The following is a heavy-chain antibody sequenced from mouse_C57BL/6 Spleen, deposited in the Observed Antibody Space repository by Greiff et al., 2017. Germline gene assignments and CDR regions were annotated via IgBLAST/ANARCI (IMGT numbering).Heavy chain of an antibody. CDR2: LYPGDGDT. CDR3: ARVGFYYGYDFDD. D-gene: IGHD2-2*01. CDR1: GYAFSSYW. V-gene: IGHV1-80*01. Sequence: QVQLQQSGAELVKPGASVTISCKASGYAFSSYWLNWVKQRPGKGLEWIGQLYPGDGDTNYNGQFKGKATLTADKSSSTAYMQLSSLTSEDSAVYFYARVGFYYGYDFDDWGQGTTLTVSS. J-gene: IGHJ2*01.